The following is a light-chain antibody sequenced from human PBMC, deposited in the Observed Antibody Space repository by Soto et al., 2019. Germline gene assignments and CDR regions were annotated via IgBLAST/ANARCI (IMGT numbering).Light chain of an antibody. CDR3: LLYYGGAWV. Sequence: QTVVTQEPSLTVSPGGTVTLTCASNTGAVTSGYYPNWFQQKPGQAPRTLIYSTTNKPSWTPARFSGSLLGGKAALTVSGVQPEDEADYYCLLYYGGAWVFGGGTKLTVL. J-gene: IGLJ3*02. V-gene: IGLV7-43*01. CDR1: TGAVTSGYY. CDR2: STT.